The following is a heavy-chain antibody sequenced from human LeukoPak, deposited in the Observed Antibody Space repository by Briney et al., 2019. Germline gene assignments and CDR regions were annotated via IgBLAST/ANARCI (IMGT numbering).Heavy chain of an antibody. J-gene: IGHJ4*02. V-gene: IGHV4-59*08. Sequence: PSETLSLTCTVSGGSVSSDYWSWIRQAPGKGLEWIGFIFYTGSNNYNPSLKSRVTMSVDTSKNQFSLTLSSVTAADTAVYYCARRGPWRRSFDYWAQGTLVTVPS. CDR2: IFYTGSN. CDR3: ARRGPWRRSFDY. CDR1: GGSVSSDY.